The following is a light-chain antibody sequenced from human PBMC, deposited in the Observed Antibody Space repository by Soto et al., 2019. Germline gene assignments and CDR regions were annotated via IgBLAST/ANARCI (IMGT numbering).Light chain of an antibody. CDR3: QHYGTSPR. CDR1: QSVSSTS. Sequence: EIVLTQSPGTLSLSPGERATLSCRASQSVSSTSLVWYQQKAGQAPRLLIYGASSRATGIPDRFSGSGSGTDFTLTISRLEPKDFAVYYCQHYGTSPRFGQGTKVEIK. J-gene: IGKJ1*01. V-gene: IGKV3-20*01. CDR2: GAS.